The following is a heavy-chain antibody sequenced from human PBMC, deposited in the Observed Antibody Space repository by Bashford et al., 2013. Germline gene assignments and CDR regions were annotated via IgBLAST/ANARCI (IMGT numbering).Heavy chain of an antibody. V-gene: IGHV1-18*01. CDR2: ISPYNGNL. CDR3: ARGGVVPAAVVNWFDP. J-gene: IGHJ5*02. Sequence: WVRQAPGQGLEWMGWISPYNGNLNYAQKFQGRVTMTTDTSTSTAHMELRSLRSDDTAVYYCARGGVVPAAVVNWFDPWGQGTPVTVSS. D-gene: IGHD2-2*01.